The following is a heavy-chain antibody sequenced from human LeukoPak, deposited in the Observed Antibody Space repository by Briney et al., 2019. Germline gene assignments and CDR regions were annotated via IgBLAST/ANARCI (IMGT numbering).Heavy chain of an antibody. V-gene: IGHV4-59*01. CDR1: GGSISSYC. D-gene: IGHD1-26*01. Sequence: SETLSLTCTVSGGSISSYCWSWIRQPPGKGLEWIEYIYYSGSTNYNPSLKSRVTISVDTSKNQFSLKLSSVTAADTAVYYCARGPHGGNFDYWGQGTLVTVSS. CDR2: IYYSGST. CDR3: ARGPHGGNFDY. J-gene: IGHJ4*02.